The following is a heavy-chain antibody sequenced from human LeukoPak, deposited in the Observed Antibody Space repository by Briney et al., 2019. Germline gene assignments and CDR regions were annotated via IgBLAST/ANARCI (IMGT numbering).Heavy chain of an antibody. J-gene: IGHJ6*03. CDR2: MNPNSGNT. Sequence: ASVKVSCKASGYTFTSYDINWARQATGQGLEWMGWMNPNSGNTGYAQKFQGRVTMTRNNSISTAYMELSSLRSEDTAVYYCARGTHCSSTSCYYYYYMDVWGKGTTVTVSS. CDR1: GYTFTSYD. V-gene: IGHV1-8*01. D-gene: IGHD2-2*01. CDR3: ARGTHCSSTSCYYYYYMDV.